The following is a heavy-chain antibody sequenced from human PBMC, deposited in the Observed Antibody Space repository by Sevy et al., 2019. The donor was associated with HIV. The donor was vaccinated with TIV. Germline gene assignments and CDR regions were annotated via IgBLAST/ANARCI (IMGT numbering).Heavy chain of an antibody. CDR3: VRDDRDGHFDY. J-gene: IGHJ4*02. Sequence: ASVKVSCKASGYTFTGYYMHWVRQAPGQGLEWMGWINPDSGGPNYAPKFQGRVTLTRDTSISTAYMELSRLKSDDTVVYYCVRDDRDGHFDYWGQGTLVTVSS. V-gene: IGHV1-2*02. CDR2: INPDSGGP. CDR1: GYTFTGYY.